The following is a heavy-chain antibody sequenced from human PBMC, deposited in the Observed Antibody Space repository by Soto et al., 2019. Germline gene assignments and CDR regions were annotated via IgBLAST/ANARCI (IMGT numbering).Heavy chain of an antibody. CDR1: GRTFSSYA. Sequence: SVKVSCKACGRTFSSYAISWVGQAAGQGLEWMGGIIPIFGTANYAQKFQGRVTITADESTSTAYMELSSLRSEDTAVYYCARANGYRYAKPFDYWGQGTLVTVSS. D-gene: IGHD5-18*01. CDR3: ARANGYRYAKPFDY. J-gene: IGHJ4*02. CDR2: IIPIFGTA. V-gene: IGHV1-69*13.